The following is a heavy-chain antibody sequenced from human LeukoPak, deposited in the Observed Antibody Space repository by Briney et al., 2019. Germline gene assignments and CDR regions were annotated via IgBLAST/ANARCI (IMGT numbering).Heavy chain of an antibody. V-gene: IGHV4-4*07. CDR2: IYTSGST. Sequence: SETLSLTCTVSGASISNYYWSWIRQPAGKGLEWIGRIYTSGSTNYNPSLKSRVTMSVDTSKNQFSLKLSSVTAADTAVYYCARDKVPLYGGNSGFDYWGQGTLVTVSS. D-gene: IGHD4-23*01. CDR3: ARDKVPLYGGNSGFDY. J-gene: IGHJ4*02. CDR1: GASISNYY.